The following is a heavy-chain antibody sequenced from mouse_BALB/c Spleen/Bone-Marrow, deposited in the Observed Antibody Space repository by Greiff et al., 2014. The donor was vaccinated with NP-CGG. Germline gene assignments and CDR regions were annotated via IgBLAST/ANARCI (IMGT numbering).Heavy chain of an antibody. V-gene: IGHV14-3*02. D-gene: IGHD1-1*01. CDR2: IDPANGNT. CDR3: ARSGYGSSLFAY. Sequence: VQLQQSGAELVKPGASVELSCTASGFNIKDTYMHWVKQRPEQGLEWIGRIDPANGNTKYDPKFQGKATITADTSSNTAYLQLSSLTSEDTAVYYCARSGYGSSLFAYWGQGTLVTVSA. CDR1: GFNIKDTY. J-gene: IGHJ3*01.